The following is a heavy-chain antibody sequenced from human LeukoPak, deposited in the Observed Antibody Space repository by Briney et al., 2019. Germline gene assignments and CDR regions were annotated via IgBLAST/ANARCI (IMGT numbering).Heavy chain of an antibody. CDR1: GYTFTGYY. CDR2: INPNSGGT. V-gene: IGHV1-2*02. D-gene: IGHD2-2*01. CDR3: ARADSVPAGDYHYWYMDV. Sequence: RASVKVSCKASGYTFTGYYIHWVRQDPRQGLQWMGWINPNSGGTDYAQKFQGRVTMTRDTSISTVYMELSSLRSDDTAVYYCARADSVPAGDYHYWYMDVWGKGTTVTVSS. J-gene: IGHJ6*03.